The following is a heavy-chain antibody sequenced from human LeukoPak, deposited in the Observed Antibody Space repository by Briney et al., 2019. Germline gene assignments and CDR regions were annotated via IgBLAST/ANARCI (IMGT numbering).Heavy chain of an antibody. Sequence: GGSLRLSCAASGFTFSSYGIHWVRQAPGKGLEWVAVISYDGSTIYYADSVKGRFTISRDNSKDTLYLQMNSPRADDTAVYYCAKGVGSTGSYFDYWGQGTLVTVSS. CDR1: GFTFSSYG. J-gene: IGHJ4*02. CDR3: AKGVGSTGSYFDY. V-gene: IGHV3-30*18. CDR2: ISYDGSTI. D-gene: IGHD1-26*01.